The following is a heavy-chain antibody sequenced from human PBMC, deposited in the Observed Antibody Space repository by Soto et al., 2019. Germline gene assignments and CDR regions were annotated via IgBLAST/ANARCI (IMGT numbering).Heavy chain of an antibody. V-gene: IGHV4-59*01. D-gene: IGHD5-18*01. CDR2: IYYTGAT. J-gene: IGHJ3*01. CDR3: AKTRGYSYGLNACDL. Sequence: SETLSLTXTVSGASISSYYWTWIRQTPGKELEWIGYIYYTGATNYNPSLKSRVTMSLDTSRNQFSLKLTSVTAADTAVYYCAKTRGYSYGLNACDLLGQGTMVT. CDR1: GASISSYY.